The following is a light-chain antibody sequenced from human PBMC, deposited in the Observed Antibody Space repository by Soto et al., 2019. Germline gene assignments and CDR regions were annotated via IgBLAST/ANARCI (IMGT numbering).Light chain of an antibody. CDR3: QQYAYWPET. CDR1: LSISSY. CDR2: DAS. V-gene: IGKV3D-15*01. J-gene: IGKJ1*01. Sequence: EIVLTQSPATLSVSPGESATLSCRASLSISSYLAWYQQKPGQAPRLLIYDASNRASDIPARFSGSGSGTNFTLAISSLQSEDFAVYYCQQYAYWPETFGQGTKVDIK.